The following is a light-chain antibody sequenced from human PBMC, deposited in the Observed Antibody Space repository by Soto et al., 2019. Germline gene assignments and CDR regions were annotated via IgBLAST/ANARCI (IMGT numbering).Light chain of an antibody. V-gene: IGKV3-11*01. CDR1: LIISSF. CDR2: DAS. CDR3: QQRSVWPLT. J-gene: IGKJ2*01. Sequence: EIVLTQSPATLSLSPGDRATLSCRASLIISSFLAGYQLKPGQAPRLLIYDASRRATGIPARFSGSGSGTDFTLTISSLEPADFAGYYCQQRSVWPLTFGEGTKLEIK.